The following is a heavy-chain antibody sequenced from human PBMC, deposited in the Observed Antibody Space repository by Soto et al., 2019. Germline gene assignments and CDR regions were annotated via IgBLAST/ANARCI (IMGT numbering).Heavy chain of an antibody. CDR3: ARDHEAGGFNWFDP. CDR2: ISSSSSYI. V-gene: IGHV3-21*01. D-gene: IGHD2-15*01. CDR1: GFTFSSYS. Sequence: EVQLVESGGGLVQPGRSLRLSCAASGFTFSSYSMNWVRQAPGKGLEWVSSISSSSSYIYYADSVKGRFTISRDNAKNSLYLQMNSLRAEDTAVYYCARDHEAGGFNWFDPWGQGTLVTVSS. J-gene: IGHJ5*02.